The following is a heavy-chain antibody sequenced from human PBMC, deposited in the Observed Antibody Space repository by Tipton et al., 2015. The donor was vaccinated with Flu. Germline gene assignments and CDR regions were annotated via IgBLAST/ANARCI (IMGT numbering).Heavy chain of an antibody. CDR2: IYYSGST. CDR1: GGSISSSSYY. V-gene: IGHV4-39*07. J-gene: IGHJ6*02. CDR3: ARDIPWLVRGSMDV. D-gene: IGHD6-19*01. Sequence: TLSLTCTVSGGSISSSSYYWGWIRQPPGKGLEWIGRIYYSGSTYYNPSLKSRVTISVDTSKNQFSLKLSSVTAADTAVYYCARDIPWLVRGSMDVWGQGTTVTVSS.